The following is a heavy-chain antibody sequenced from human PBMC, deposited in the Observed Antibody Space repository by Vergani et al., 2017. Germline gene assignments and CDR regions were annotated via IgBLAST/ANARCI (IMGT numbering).Heavy chain of an antibody. V-gene: IGHV3-21*01. Sequence: EVQLVECGGGLVKPGGSLRLSCAASGFTFSSYSMNWVRQAPGKGLEWVSSISSSSSYIYYADSVKGRFTISRDNAKNSLYLQMNSLRAEDTAVYYCAKANPRNSGYDYLYYYHAMDVWGQGTTVTVSS. CDR3: AKANPRNSGYDYLYYYHAMDV. J-gene: IGHJ6*02. CDR1: GFTFSSYS. D-gene: IGHD5-12*01. CDR2: ISSSSSYI.